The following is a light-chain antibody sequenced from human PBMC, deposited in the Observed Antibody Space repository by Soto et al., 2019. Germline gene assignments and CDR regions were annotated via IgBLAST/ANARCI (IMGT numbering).Light chain of an antibody. J-gene: IGKJ1*01. CDR1: LSVSSY. Sequence: EGGWTQTKGTLSLSPGERASLSVRASLSVSSYLAWYQQKPGQAPRLLIYGASTRATGIPDRFSGSGSGTDFTLTISRLEPEDFAVFYCRQYCSSLPWTFGQGTKADI. V-gene: IGKV3-20*01. CDR2: GAS. CDR3: RQYCSSLPWT.